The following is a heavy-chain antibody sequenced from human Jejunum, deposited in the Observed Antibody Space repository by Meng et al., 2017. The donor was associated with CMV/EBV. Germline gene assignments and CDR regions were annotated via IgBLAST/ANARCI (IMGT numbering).Heavy chain of an antibody. CDR1: GGSFSSYY. V-gene: IGHV4-34*01. CDR3: ARGGGDPIRGVLPFDY. D-gene: IGHD2-21*01. CDR2: INHSGST. J-gene: IGHJ4*02. Sequence: GELQQWGAGLLKPSATLSLTCGVYGGSFSSYYWSWIRQPPGKGLEWIAEINHSGSTNYNPSLKSRVTISLDTSNSHFSLKLTSVTAADTAVYFCARGGGDPIRGVLPFDYWGQGTLVTVSS.